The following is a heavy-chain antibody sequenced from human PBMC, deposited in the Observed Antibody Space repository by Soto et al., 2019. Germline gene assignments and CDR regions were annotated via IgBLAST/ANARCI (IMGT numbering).Heavy chain of an antibody. Sequence: QVQLVESGGGVVQPGRSLRLSCAASGFTFSTFAMHWVRQAPGKGLEWVAVISYDGSSEVYVDSVKGRFTISRDNSKNTLYLQMNSLRREDTAVYYCAKSYYDFWSGYPKHAFDVWGQGTMVTVSS. J-gene: IGHJ3*01. V-gene: IGHV3-30*18. CDR1: GFTFSTFA. D-gene: IGHD3-3*01. CDR3: AKSYYDFWSGYPKHAFDV. CDR2: ISYDGSSE.